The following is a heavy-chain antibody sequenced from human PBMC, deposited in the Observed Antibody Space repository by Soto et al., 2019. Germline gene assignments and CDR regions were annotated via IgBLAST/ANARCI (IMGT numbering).Heavy chain of an antibody. J-gene: IGHJ6*02. D-gene: IGHD3-10*01. Sequence: QVQLVESGGGVVQPGRSLRLSCAASGFTFSSYAMHWVRQAPGKGLEWVAVISYDGSNKYYADSVKGRFTISRDNSKNTLYLQMNSLRAEDTAVYYCARAIMVRGVIGSYYYGMDVWGQGTTVTVSS. CDR3: ARAIMVRGVIGSYYYGMDV. V-gene: IGHV3-30-3*01. CDR1: GFTFSSYA. CDR2: ISYDGSNK.